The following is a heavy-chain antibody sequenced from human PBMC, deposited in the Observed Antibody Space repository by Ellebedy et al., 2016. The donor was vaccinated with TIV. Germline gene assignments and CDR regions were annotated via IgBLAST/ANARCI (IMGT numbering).Heavy chain of an antibody. CDR3: ARGLRASVSFWFDP. V-gene: IGHV4-4*07. J-gene: IGHJ5*02. CDR1: GDSVSVDSINTY. D-gene: IGHD3-10*01. CDR2: IQTTGST. Sequence: SETLSLTCTVSGDSVSVDSINTYWTWIRQPAGKGLEWIGRIQTTGSTNYKSSLTSRVTMSLDTSKNQFSLKLNSVTAADTAVYYCARGLRASVSFWFDPWGQGILVTVFS.